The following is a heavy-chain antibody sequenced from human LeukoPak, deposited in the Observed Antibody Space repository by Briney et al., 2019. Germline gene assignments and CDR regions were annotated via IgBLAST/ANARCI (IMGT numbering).Heavy chain of an antibody. D-gene: IGHD3-22*01. Sequence: GGSLRLSCAASGFTFSSYSMNWVRQAPGKGLEWVSSISSSSSYIYYADSVKGRFTISGDNAMNSLYLQMNSLRAEDTAVYYCARDEYYYDSSGYYIDYWGQGTLVTVSS. J-gene: IGHJ4*02. V-gene: IGHV3-21*01. CDR2: ISSSSSYI. CDR3: ARDEYYYDSSGYYIDY. CDR1: GFTFSSYS.